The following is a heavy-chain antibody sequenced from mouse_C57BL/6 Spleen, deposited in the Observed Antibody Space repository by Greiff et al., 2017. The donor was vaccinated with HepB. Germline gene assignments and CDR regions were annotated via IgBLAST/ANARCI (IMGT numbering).Heavy chain of an antibody. V-gene: IGHV5-6*01. CDR1: GFTFSSYG. Sequence: EVKVVESGGDLVKPGGSLKLSCAASGFTFSSYGMSWVRQTPDKRLEWVATISSGGSYTYYPDSVKGRFTISRDNAKNTLYLQMSSLKSEDTAMYYCARHHYSNYDFAYWGQGTLVTVSA. CDR2: ISSGGSYT. CDR3: ARHHYSNYDFAY. D-gene: IGHD2-5*01. J-gene: IGHJ3*01.